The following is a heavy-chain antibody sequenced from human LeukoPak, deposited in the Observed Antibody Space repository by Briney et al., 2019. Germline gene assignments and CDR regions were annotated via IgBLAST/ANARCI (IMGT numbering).Heavy chain of an antibody. CDR1: GYTFTSYG. Sequence: EASVKVSCTASGYTFTSYGISWVRQAPGQGLEWMGGIIPIFGTANYAQKFQGRVTITADKSTSTAYMELSSLRSEDTAVYYCARPNHYGDYVLWGQGTLVTVSS. J-gene: IGHJ4*02. V-gene: IGHV1-69*06. CDR3: ARPNHYGDYVL. CDR2: IIPIFGTA. D-gene: IGHD4-17*01.